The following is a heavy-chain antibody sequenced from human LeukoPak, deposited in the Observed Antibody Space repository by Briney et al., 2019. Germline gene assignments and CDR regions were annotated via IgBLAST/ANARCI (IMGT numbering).Heavy chain of an antibody. CDR3: ARDGYGDGWFDP. D-gene: IGHD4-17*01. Sequence: SQTLSLTCTVSGGSISSGGYYWSWIRQHPGKGLEWIGYIYYSGSTYYNPSLKSRVTISVDTSKNQFSLKLSSVTAADTAVYYCARDGYGDGWFDPWGQGTLVTVSS. CDR2: IYYSGST. V-gene: IGHV4-31*03. CDR1: GGSISSGGYY. J-gene: IGHJ5*02.